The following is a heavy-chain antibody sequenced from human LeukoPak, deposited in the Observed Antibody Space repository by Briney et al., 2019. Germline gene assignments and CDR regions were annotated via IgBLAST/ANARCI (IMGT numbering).Heavy chain of an antibody. D-gene: IGHD3-10*01. J-gene: IGHJ4*02. V-gene: IGHV3-21*01. CDR1: GFPFSSYT. CDR2: ISGGSSFI. CDR3: ARDLSYGSGDY. Sequence: GGSLRLSCAASGFPFSSYTMNWVRQASGKGLEWVSFISGGSSFIYYADSVKGRFTISRDNAKNSLYLQMTSLRAQDTAVYYCARDLSYGSGDYWGQGILVTVSS.